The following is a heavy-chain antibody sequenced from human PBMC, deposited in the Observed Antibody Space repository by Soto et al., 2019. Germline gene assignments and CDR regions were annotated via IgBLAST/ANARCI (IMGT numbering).Heavy chain of an antibody. CDR3: ARPFYDSSGSASFHAFDI. CDR2: IDPSDSDT. D-gene: IGHD3-22*01. Sequence: PGESLKISCKGSGYSFTSYWISWVRQMPGKGLEWMGRIDPSDSDTRYSPSFQGQVTISADKSISTAYLQWSSLKASDTAMYYCARPFYDSSGSASFHAFDIWGQGTMVTVSS. J-gene: IGHJ3*02. CDR1: GYSFTSYW. V-gene: IGHV5-51*01.